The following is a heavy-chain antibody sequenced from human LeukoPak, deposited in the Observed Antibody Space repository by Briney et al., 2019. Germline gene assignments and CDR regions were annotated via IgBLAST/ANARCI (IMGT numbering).Heavy chain of an antibody. V-gene: IGHV3-21*01. D-gene: IGHD6-6*01. CDR1: GFTLRSFS. J-gene: IGHJ4*02. Sequence: SGGALRLSFAAPGFTLRSFSMNWVRQAPGEGLGWGSKINSNGKYIYYADSVKGRFTISRDNAKNSLYLQMNSLRAEDTAVYYCARALSGIAARSTETDYWGQGSLVTVSS. CDR2: INSNGKYI. CDR3: ARALSGIAARSTETDY.